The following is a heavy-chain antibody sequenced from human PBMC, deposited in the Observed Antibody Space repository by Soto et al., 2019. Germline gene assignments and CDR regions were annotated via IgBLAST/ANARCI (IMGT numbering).Heavy chain of an antibody. CDR2: IDTSGTT. J-gene: IGHJ6*02. V-gene: IGHV4-4*07. D-gene: IGHD3-3*01. Sequence: ASETLSLTCTVSGGSISSYYVSWIRQSAGKGLEWIGRIDTSGTTNYNPSLKSRVTMSVDASKNHFSLSLSSVTAADTAVYYCARRPHRVTIFGRGPAGMDVWGQGTTVTGSS. CDR3: ARRPHRVTIFGRGPAGMDV. CDR1: GGSISSYY.